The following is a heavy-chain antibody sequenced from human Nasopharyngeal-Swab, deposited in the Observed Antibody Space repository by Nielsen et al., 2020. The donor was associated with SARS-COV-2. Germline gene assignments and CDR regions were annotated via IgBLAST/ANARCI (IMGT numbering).Heavy chain of an antibody. Sequence: GESLKIFCAASGFTFSSYAMSWVRQAPGKGLEWVSGISLSGGGTYYADSVKGRFTISRDNSKDTLNLQMHSLRAEDTAVYYCAKGRTYCSGTSCFSFDSWGQGTMVTVSS. D-gene: IGHD2-2*01. CDR1: GFTFSSYA. V-gene: IGHV3-23*01. CDR2: ISLSGGGT. CDR3: AKGRTYCSGTSCFSFDS. J-gene: IGHJ4*02.